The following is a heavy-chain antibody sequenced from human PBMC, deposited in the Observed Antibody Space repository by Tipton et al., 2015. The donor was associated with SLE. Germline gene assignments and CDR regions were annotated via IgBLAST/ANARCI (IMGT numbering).Heavy chain of an antibody. Sequence: SLRLSCAASGFTFSDYSMNWVRQAPGKGLEWVSYISTSGGTLYYIDSVKGRFTISRDNAKNSLYLQMNSLSAEDTAVYYCARDRSSYYYSGLDVWGQGTTVTVSS. CDR1: GFTFSDYS. CDR2: ISTSGGTL. V-gene: IGHV3-48*01. J-gene: IGHJ6*02. D-gene: IGHD1-26*01. CDR3: ARDRSSYYYSGLDV.